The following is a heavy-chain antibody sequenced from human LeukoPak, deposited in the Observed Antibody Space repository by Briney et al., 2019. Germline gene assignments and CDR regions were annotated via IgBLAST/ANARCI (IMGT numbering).Heavy chain of an antibody. CDR2: IIPIFGTA. Sequence: SVKVSCKASGGTFSSYAISWVRQAPGQGLEWMGGIIPIFGTANYAQKFQGRVTITADESTSTAYMELSSLRSEGTAVYYCAILAAADRRLYYYYYMDVWGKGTTVTVSS. D-gene: IGHD6-13*01. CDR3: AILAAADRRLYYYYYMDV. CDR1: GGTFSSYA. V-gene: IGHV1-69*13. J-gene: IGHJ6*03.